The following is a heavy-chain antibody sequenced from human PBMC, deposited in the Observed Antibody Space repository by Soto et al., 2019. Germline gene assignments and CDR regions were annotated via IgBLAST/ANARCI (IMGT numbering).Heavy chain of an antibody. V-gene: IGHV1-3*01. CDR2: INAGNGNT. Sequence: ASVKVSCKASGYTFTSYAMHWVRQAPGQRLEWMGWINAGNGNTKYAQKFQGRVTITRDTSTSTAYMELSSLRSEDTAVYYCARVADSKKVAATPLDYWGQGTLVTVSS. CDR1: GYTFTSYA. J-gene: IGHJ4*02. D-gene: IGHD2-15*01. CDR3: ARVADSKKVAATPLDY.